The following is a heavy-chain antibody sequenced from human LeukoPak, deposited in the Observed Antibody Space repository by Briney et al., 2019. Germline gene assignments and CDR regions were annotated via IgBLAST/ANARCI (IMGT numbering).Heavy chain of an antibody. J-gene: IGHJ6*02. CDR1: GGSISSGSYY. D-gene: IGHD1-7*01. CDR2: IYTSGST. Sequence: SETLSLTCTVSGGSISSGSYYWSWIRQPAGKGLEWIGRIYTSGSTNYNPSLKSRVTISVDTSKNQFSLKLSSVTAADTAVYYCARDDPRTSTLYYYYYGMDVWGQGTTVTVSS. V-gene: IGHV4-61*02. CDR3: ARDDPRTSTLYYYYYGMDV.